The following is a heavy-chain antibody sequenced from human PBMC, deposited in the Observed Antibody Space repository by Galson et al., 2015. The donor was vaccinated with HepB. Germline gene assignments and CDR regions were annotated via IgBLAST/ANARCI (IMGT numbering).Heavy chain of an antibody. CDR3: ARGVVGATKGKFWFDP. D-gene: IGHD1-26*01. CDR2: INPNSGGT. J-gene: IGHJ5*02. CDR1: GYTFTGYY. V-gene: IGHV1-2*04. Sequence: SVKVSCKVSGYTFTGYYMHWVRQAPGQGLEWMGWINPNSGGTNYAQKFQGWVTMTRDTSISTAYMELSRLRSDDTAVYYCARGVVGATKGKFWFDPWGQGTLVTVSS.